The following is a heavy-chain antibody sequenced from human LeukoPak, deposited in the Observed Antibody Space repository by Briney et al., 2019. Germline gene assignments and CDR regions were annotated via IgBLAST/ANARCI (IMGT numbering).Heavy chain of an antibody. CDR2: LSAYNGNT. CDR3: ARLYYYGSGSYYNLDY. V-gene: IGHV1-18*01. J-gene: IGHJ4*02. CDR1: GYTFISYG. Sequence: ASVKVSCKTSGYTFISYGISWVRQAPGQGLEWMGWLSAYNGNTNFAQKVQGRVTMTTDTSTSTAYMELRSLRSDDTAVYYCARLYYYGSGSYYNLDYWGQGTLVIVSP. D-gene: IGHD3-10*01.